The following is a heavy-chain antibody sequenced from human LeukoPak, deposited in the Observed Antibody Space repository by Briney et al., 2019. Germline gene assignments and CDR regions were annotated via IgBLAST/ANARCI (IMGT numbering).Heavy chain of an antibody. D-gene: IGHD3-10*01. Sequence: GASVKVSCKASGYTFTSYGISWVRQAPGQGLEWMGWISAYNGNTNYAQKLQGRVTMTTDTSTSTAYMELRSLRSDDTTVYYCARDNHELLWSVSGRSGMDVWGQGTTVTVSS. CDR1: GYTFTSYG. V-gene: IGHV1-18*01. CDR3: ARDNHELLWSVSGRSGMDV. J-gene: IGHJ6*02. CDR2: ISAYNGNT.